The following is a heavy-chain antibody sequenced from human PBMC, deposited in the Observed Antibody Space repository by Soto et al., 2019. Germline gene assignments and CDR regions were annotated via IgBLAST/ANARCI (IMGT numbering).Heavy chain of an antibody. Sequence: PSDTLSLTCTVSGGSISSSSYYWGWIRQPPGKGLEWIGTIYSSGSTYYNPSLKSRVTISVDTSKNQFSLKLSSVTAADTAVYYCAALLGDYVSYWGQGTLVTVSS. V-gene: IGHV4-39*01. D-gene: IGHD2-21*01. CDR3: AALLGDYVSY. CDR2: IYSSGST. CDR1: GGSISSSSYY. J-gene: IGHJ4*02.